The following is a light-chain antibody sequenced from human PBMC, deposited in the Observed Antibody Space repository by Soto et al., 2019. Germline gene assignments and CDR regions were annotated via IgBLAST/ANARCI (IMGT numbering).Light chain of an antibody. CDR1: QDIASW. Sequence: DLQLTQSPASVSASVGDRVTITCRASQDIASWLAWYQQKPGKAPNLLIYSASSLQSGVPSRFSGDGSETEFTHTISSLQPEDFATYYCQQADSFPLTFGGGTKVEL. CDR2: SAS. J-gene: IGKJ4*01. V-gene: IGKV1-12*01. CDR3: QQADSFPLT.